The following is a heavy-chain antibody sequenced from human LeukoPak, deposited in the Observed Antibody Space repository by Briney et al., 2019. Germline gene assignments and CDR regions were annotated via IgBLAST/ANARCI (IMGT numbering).Heavy chain of an antibody. D-gene: IGHD3-16*01. CDR2: IYYSGST. CDR3: ARDRDEGLYFDY. Sequence: SETLSLTCTVSGGSISSSSYYWGWIRQPPGKGLEWIGSIYYSGSTYYNPSLKSRVTISVDTSKNQFSLKLSSVTAADTAVYYCARDRDEGLYFDYWGQGTLVTVSS. CDR1: GGSISSSSYY. V-gene: IGHV4-39*02. J-gene: IGHJ4*02.